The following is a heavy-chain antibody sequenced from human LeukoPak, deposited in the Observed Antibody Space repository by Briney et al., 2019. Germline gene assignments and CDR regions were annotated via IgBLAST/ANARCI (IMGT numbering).Heavy chain of an antibody. J-gene: IGHJ6*03. D-gene: IGHD2/OR15-2a*01. CDR1: GYTFTSYD. Sequence: ASVKVSCKASGYTFTSYDINWVRQATGQGLEWMGWMNPNSGNTGYAQKFQGRVTITRNTSISTAYMELSSLRSEDTAVYYCARDFTGTASYYYYYYMDVWGKGTTVTVSS. V-gene: IGHV1-8*03. CDR3: ARDFTGTASYYYYYYMDV. CDR2: MNPNSGNT.